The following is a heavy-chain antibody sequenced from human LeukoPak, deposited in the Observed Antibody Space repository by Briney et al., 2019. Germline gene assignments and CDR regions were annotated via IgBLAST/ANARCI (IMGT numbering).Heavy chain of an antibody. CDR1: GFTFSNYA. Sequence: QPGGSLRLSCAASGFTFSNYAMTWVRQAPGKGLEWVASISGSDGTTYYAASVKGRFTISRDNSKNTLYVQMNSLGAEDTAVYYCAKVISYYDTFDYWGQRTPVTVTS. CDR2: ISGSDGTT. D-gene: IGHD3-22*01. CDR3: AKVISYYDTFDY. V-gene: IGHV3-23*01. J-gene: IGHJ4*02.